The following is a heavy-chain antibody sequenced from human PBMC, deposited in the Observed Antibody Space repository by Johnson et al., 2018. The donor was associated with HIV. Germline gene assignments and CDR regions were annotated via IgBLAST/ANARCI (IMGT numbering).Heavy chain of an antibody. D-gene: IGHD1-26*01. CDR2: IWYDGSYK. Sequence: QVQLVESGGGVVRPGGSLRLSCAASGFTFSSYGMHWVRQAPGKGLEWVALIWYDGSYKYYGDSVKGRFAISRDNSKNTLFLQMDSLRAEDTAVYYCAREHGSYYRHEAFDIWGQGTMVTVS. CDR1: GFTFSSYG. CDR3: AREHGSYYRHEAFDI. J-gene: IGHJ3*02. V-gene: IGHV3-30*02.